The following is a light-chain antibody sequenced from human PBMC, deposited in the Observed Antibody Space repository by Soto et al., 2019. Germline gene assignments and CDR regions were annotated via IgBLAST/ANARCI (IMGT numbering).Light chain of an antibody. CDR3: QQYGSSPLLYT. CDR1: QSVTSNF. CDR2: GAS. Sequence: EIVLTQSPGTLSLSPGERATLSCRASQSVTSNFLAWYQQKPGQAPRLLIYGASTRAAGGPDGFSGSGSGTDFTLTISGLEPEDFAVYYCQQYGSSPLLYTFGQGTKLGVK. J-gene: IGKJ2*01. V-gene: IGKV3-20*01.